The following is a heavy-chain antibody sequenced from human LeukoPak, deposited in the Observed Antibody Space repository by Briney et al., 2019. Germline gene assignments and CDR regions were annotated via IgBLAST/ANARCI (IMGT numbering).Heavy chain of an antibody. CDR3: ARDSDWAFDY. CDR1: GLTFNTYS. V-gene: IGHV3-48*01. D-gene: IGHD3-9*01. J-gene: IGHJ4*02. CDR2: VKSGNYDI. Sequence: GGSLRLSCAASGLTFNTYSMNWVRQAPGKGLEWLSYVKSGNYDIQYADSVTGRFTVSRDSATNSLYLQMNDLKAEDTAVYYCARDSDWAFDYWGQGSLVTVSS.